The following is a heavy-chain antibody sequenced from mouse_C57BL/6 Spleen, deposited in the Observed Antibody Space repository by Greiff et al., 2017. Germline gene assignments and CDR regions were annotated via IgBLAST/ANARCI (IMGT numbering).Heavy chain of an antibody. D-gene: IGHD1-1*01. CDR1: GFTFSSYG. Sequence: DVKLVESGGDLVKPGASLKLSCAASGFTFSSYGMSWVSQTPDKRLEWVATISSGGSYTYYPDSVKGRFTISRDNAKNTLYLQMSILKSEDTAMYYCARHYYVSSYEDYFDYWGQGSTLTVSS. J-gene: IGHJ2*01. V-gene: IGHV5-6*02. CDR2: ISSGGSYT. CDR3: ARHYYVSSYEDYFDY.